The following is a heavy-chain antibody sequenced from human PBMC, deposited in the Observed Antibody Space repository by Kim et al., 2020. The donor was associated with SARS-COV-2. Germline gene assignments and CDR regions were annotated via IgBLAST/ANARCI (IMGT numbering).Heavy chain of an antibody. CDR2: GST. J-gene: IGHJ4*02. Sequence: GSTNHNPPLKSRVTISVDTSKNQFSLKLSSVTAADTAVYYCAGIAAALDYWGQGTLVTVSS. V-gene: IGHV4-34*01. D-gene: IGHD6-13*01. CDR3: AGIAAALDY.